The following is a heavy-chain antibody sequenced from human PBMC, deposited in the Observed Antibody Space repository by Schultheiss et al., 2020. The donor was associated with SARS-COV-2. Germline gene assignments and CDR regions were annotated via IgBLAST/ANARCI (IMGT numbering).Heavy chain of an antibody. CDR2: IDWDDAK. Sequence: SGPTLVKPTQTLTLTCTFSGFSLSTSGMRVSWIRQPPGKALEWLARIDWDDAKFYSTSLKTRLTISKDTSKNQVVLTMTNIDPVDTATYYCARIPGFSSGDPGGMDVWGQGTTVTVSS. CDR3: ARIPGFSSGDPGGMDV. D-gene: IGHD6-25*01. J-gene: IGHJ6*02. V-gene: IGHV2-70*04. CDR1: GFSLSTSGMR.